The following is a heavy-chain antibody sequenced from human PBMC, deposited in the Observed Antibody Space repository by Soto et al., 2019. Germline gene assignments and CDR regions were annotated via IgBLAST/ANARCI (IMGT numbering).Heavy chain of an antibody. CDR3: ARDDVAVAGTIGLGYYYYYGMDV. Sequence: GGSLRLSCAASGFTFSSYWMSWVRQAPGKGLEWVANIKQDGSEKYYVDSVKGRFTISRDNAKNSLYLQMNRLRAEDTAVYYCARDDVAVAGTIGLGYYYYYGMDVWGQGTTVTVSS. V-gene: IGHV3-7*05. CDR2: IKQDGSEK. CDR1: GFTFSSYW. J-gene: IGHJ6*02. D-gene: IGHD6-19*01.